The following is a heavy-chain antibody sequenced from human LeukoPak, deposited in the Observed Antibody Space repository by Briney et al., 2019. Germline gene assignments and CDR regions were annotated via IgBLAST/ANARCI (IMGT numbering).Heavy chain of an antibody. CDR3: AKGRTTTVRFLIDY. D-gene: IGHD4-17*01. CDR1: GFPFSSYA. Sequence: GGSLRLSCAASGFPFSSYAMSWVRQAPGKGLEWVSAIGGSGGSTYYADSVKGRFTISRDNSKNTPYLQMNSLRAEDTAVYYCAKGRTTTVRFLIDYWGQGTLVTVSS. J-gene: IGHJ4*02. V-gene: IGHV3-23*01. CDR2: IGGSGGST.